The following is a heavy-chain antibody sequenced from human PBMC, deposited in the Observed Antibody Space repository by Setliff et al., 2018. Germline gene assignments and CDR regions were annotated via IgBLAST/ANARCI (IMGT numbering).Heavy chain of an antibody. J-gene: IGHJ5*02. Sequence: GGSLRLSCVGSGFIFRNYWMSWVRQAPGKGLEWVANVKEDGSEKFYLDSVKGRFTISRDNAKNSLYLQMNSLRAEDTAVYYCARDPFGNPVFDPWGQGTLVTVSS. D-gene: IGHD3-10*01. V-gene: IGHV3-7*01. CDR3: ARDPFGNPVFDP. CDR2: VKEDGSEK. CDR1: GFIFRNYW.